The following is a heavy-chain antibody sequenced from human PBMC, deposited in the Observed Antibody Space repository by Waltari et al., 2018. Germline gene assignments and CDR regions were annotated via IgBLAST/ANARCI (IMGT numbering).Heavy chain of an antibody. CDR1: GFTFSSYS. V-gene: IGHV3-21*01. CDR2: ISSSSSYI. D-gene: IGHD3-16*01. J-gene: IGHJ4*02. CDR3: ARDNGMITFGPANDY. Sequence: EVQLVESGGGLVKPGGSLRLSCAASGFTFSSYSMNWVRQAPGKGLEWVSSISSSSSYIYYADSVKGRFTISRDNAKNSLYLQMNSLGAEDTAVYYCARDNGMITFGPANDYWGQGTLVTVSS.